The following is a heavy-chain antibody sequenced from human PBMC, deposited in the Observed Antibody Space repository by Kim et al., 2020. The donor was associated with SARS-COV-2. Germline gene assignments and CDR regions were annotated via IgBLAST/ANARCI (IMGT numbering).Heavy chain of an antibody. CDR3: ARDSHTDPRGYSGYDPGGYYYYGMDV. J-gene: IGHJ6*02. CDR1: GGSVSSGSYY. Sequence: SETLSLTCTVSGGSVSSGSYYWSWIRQPPGKGLEWIGYIYYSGSTNYNPSLKSRVTISVDTSKNQFSLKLSSVTAADTAVYYCARDSHTDPRGYSGYDPGGYYYYGMDVWGQGTTVTVSS. V-gene: IGHV4-61*01. D-gene: IGHD5-12*01. CDR2: IYYSGST.